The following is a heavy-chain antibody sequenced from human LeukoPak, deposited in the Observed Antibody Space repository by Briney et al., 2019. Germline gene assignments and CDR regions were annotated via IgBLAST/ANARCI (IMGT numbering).Heavy chain of an antibody. V-gene: IGHV3-23*01. Sequence: GGSLRLSCVASGITFEDYGIHWVRQAPGKGLEWVSAISGSGGSTYYADSVKGRFTISRDNSKNTLYLQMNSLRAEDTAVYYCAKDPPSGYYDSGGYDYWGQGTLVTVSS. CDR1: GITFEDYG. D-gene: IGHD3-22*01. CDR3: AKDPPSGYYDSGGYDY. CDR2: ISGSGGST. J-gene: IGHJ4*02.